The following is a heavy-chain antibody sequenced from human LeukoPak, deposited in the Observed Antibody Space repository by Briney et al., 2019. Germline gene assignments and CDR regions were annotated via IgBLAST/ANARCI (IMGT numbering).Heavy chain of an antibody. J-gene: IGHJ6*02. CDR1: GFTFSSYA. V-gene: IGHV3-30*04. D-gene: IGHD3-10*01. Sequence: GGSLRLSCAASGFTFSSYAMHWVRQAPGKGLEWVAVISYDGSNKYYADSVKGRFTISRDNSKDTLYLQMNSLRAEDTAVYYCARVVVRGVNLYGMDVWGQGTTVTVSS. CDR2: ISYDGSNK. CDR3: ARVVVRGVNLYGMDV.